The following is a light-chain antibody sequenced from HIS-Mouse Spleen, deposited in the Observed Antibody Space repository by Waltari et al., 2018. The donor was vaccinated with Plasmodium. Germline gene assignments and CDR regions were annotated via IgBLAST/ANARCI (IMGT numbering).Light chain of an antibody. CDR2: APS. J-gene: IGKJ2*01. Sequence: AIQMTQSPSSLSASVGDRVDITCRSSQGIRNDLGWYQQKPGRAPKLLIYAPSSLQSGVPSRFSGSGSGTDFTLTISSLQPEDFATYYCLQDYNYPYTFGQGTRLEIK. V-gene: IGKV1-6*01. CDR3: LQDYNYPYT. CDR1: QGIRND.